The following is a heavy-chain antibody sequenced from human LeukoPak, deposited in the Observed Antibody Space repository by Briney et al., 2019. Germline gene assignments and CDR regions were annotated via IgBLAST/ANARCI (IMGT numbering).Heavy chain of an antibody. V-gene: IGHV1-18*01. D-gene: IGHD3-22*01. J-gene: IGHJ3*02. CDR3: AREGESSADAFDI. CDR1: GYSFSRYG. CDR2: ISTYNGNT. Sequence: ASVKVSCKASGYSFSRYGISWVRQAPGQGLEWMGWISTYNGNTNYAQKFQGRVTMTTDTSTNTAYMELRSLRSDETAVYYCAREGESSADAFDIWGQGTKVTVSS.